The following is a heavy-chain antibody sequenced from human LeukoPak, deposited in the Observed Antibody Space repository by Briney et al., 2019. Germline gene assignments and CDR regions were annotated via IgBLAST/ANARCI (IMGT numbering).Heavy chain of an antibody. CDR3: AREGPRGDYPYYFDY. Sequence: GASVKVSCKASVGTFSSYAISWVRQAPGQGLEWMGGIIPIFGTANYAQKFQGRVTITADESTSTAYMELSSLRSEDTDVYYCAREGPRGDYPYYFDYWGQGTLVTVSS. V-gene: IGHV1-69*13. CDR2: IIPIFGTA. J-gene: IGHJ4*02. CDR1: VGTFSSYA. D-gene: IGHD4-11*01.